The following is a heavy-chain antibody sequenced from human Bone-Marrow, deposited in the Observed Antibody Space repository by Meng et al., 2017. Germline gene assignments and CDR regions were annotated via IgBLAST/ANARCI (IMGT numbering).Heavy chain of an antibody. CDR2: MNPNSGNT. Sequence: ASVKVSCKASGYTFTSYDINWVRQATGQGLEWMGWMNPNSGNTGYAQKCQGRVTITRNTSISTAYMELSSLRSEDTAVYYCARTFRASLDYWGQGTLVTVSS. D-gene: IGHD3-10*01. CDR1: GYTFTSYD. J-gene: IGHJ4*02. V-gene: IGHV1-8*03. CDR3: ARTFRASLDY.